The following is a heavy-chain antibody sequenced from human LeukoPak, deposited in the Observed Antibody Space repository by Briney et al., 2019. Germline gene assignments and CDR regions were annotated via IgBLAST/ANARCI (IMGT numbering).Heavy chain of an antibody. CDR1: GGSFSGYY. V-gene: IGHV4-34*01. D-gene: IGHD2-2*01. Sequence: PSETLSLTCAVYGGSFSGYYWSWIRQPPGKGLEWIGEINHSGSTNYNPSLKSRVTISVDTSKNQFSLKLSSVTAADTAVYYCARGRPAPQLSYGFDYWGQGTLVTVSS. CDR2: INHSGST. J-gene: IGHJ4*02. CDR3: ARGRPAPQLSYGFDY.